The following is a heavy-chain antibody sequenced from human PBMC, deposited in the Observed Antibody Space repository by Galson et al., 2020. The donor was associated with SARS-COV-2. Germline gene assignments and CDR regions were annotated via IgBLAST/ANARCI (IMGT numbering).Heavy chain of an antibody. Sequence: ASVKVSCKVSGYTLTELSMHWVRQAPGKGLEWMGGFDPEDGETIYAQKFQGRVTMTEDTSTDTAYMELSSLRSEETAVYYCATGPPYCSSTSCYSNWFDPWGQGTLVTVSS. CDR3: ATGPPYCSSTSCYSNWFDP. V-gene: IGHV1-24*01. D-gene: IGHD2-2*01. CDR2: FDPEDGET. CDR1: GYTLTELS. J-gene: IGHJ5*02.